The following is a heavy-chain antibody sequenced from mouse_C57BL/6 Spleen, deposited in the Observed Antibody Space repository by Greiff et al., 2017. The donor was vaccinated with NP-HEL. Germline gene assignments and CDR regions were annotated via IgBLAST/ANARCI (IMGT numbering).Heavy chain of an antibody. CDR3: ARHEGGVYYGNFWYFDV. CDR1: GYTFTEYT. J-gene: IGHJ1*03. V-gene: IGHV1-62-2*01. Sequence: VQLQQSGAELVKPGASVKLSCKASGYTFTEYTIHWVKQRSGQGLEWIGWFYPGSGSIKYNEKFKDKATLTADKSSSTVYMELSRLTSEDSAVYVCARHEGGVYYGNFWYFDVWGTGTTVTVSS. D-gene: IGHD2-1*01. CDR2: FYPGSGSI.